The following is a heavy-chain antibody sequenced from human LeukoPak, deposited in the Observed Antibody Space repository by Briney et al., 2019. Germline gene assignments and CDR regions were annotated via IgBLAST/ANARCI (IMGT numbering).Heavy chain of an antibody. V-gene: IGHV3-30-3*01. Sequence: RPGGSLRLSCATSGFTFSDYAMHWVRQAPGKGLQWVAIVSYDGSNKYYADSVQGRFIMSKDNSRNTLFLQMNSLRTDDTAVYYCARVREPLDCYYGLAVWGQGTSVTVSS. J-gene: IGHJ6*02. CDR3: ARVREPLDCYYGLAV. CDR2: VSYDGSNK. D-gene: IGHD1-26*01. CDR1: GFTFSDYA.